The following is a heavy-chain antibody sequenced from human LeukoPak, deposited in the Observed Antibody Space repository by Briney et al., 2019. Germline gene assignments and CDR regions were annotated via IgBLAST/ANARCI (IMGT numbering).Heavy chain of an antibody. CDR2: IYYMGCTNY. V-gene: IGHV4-59*01. CDR3: ARGEGWFDP. J-gene: IGHJ5*02. CDR1: GGSISSYY. Sequence: PETLSLTCTVSGGSISSYYWSWIRQPPGKGLEWIGYIYYMGCTNYNYNPSLKSPVTISVDTSKNQFSLKLSSVTAADTAVYYCARGEGWFDPWGQGTLVT.